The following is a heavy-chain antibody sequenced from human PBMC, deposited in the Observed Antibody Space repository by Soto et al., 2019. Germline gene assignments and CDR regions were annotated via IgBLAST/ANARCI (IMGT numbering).Heavy chain of an antibody. V-gene: IGHV1-58*01. CDR3: AANPSHTYYYDSSGYPMAFDI. Sequence: SVKVSCKASGFTFTSTAVQWVRQARGQRLEWIGWIVVGSGNTNYAQKFQERVTITRDMSTSTAYMELSSLRSEDTAVYYCAANPSHTYYYDSSGYPMAFDIWGQGTMVTVSS. D-gene: IGHD3-22*01. J-gene: IGHJ3*02. CDR2: IVVGSGNT. CDR1: GFTFTSTA.